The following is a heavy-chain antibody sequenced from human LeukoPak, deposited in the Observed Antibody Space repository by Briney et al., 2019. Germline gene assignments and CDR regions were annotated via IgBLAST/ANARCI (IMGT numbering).Heavy chain of an antibody. Sequence: PGGSLRLSCAATGFTFSNYAIHWGRQAPGKGLEWVSVIYSGGNKYYADSVKGRFTISRDNSKNTLYLQMNSLRAEDTAAYYCANFGGFYDNNGFDYWGQGTRVTVSS. CDR2: IYSGGNK. D-gene: IGHD3-22*01. CDR3: ANFGGFYDNNGFDY. V-gene: IGHV3-66*01. CDR1: GFTFSNYA. J-gene: IGHJ4*02.